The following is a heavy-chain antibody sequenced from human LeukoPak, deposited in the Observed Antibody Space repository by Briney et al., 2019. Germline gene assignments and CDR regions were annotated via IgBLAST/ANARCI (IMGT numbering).Heavy chain of an antibody. CDR1: GFTFSSYA. J-gene: IGHJ6*02. Sequence: GGSLRLSCAASGFTFSSYAMHWVRQAPGKGLEWVAVISYDGSNKYYADSVKGRFTISRDNSKNTLYLQMNSLRAEDTAVYYRARALPYDYVPLYYYYGMDVWGQVTTVTVSS. CDR2: ISYDGSNK. V-gene: IGHV3-30-3*01. D-gene: IGHD3-16*01. CDR3: ARALPYDYVPLYYYYGMDV.